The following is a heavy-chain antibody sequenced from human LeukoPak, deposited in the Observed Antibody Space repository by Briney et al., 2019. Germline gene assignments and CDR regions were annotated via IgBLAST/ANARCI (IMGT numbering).Heavy chain of an antibody. CDR2: IYPSDSDT. J-gene: IGHJ3*02. CDR1: GYSFTSYW. Sequence: GESLKISCKGSGYSFTSYWIGWVRQMPGKGLEWMGIIYPSDSDTRYSSSFQGQVTISADKSISTAYLQWSSLKASDTAMYYCARQRRNGGIAASNDAFDIWGQGTMVTVSS. CDR3: ARQRRNGGIAASNDAFDI. V-gene: IGHV5-51*01. D-gene: IGHD6-13*01.